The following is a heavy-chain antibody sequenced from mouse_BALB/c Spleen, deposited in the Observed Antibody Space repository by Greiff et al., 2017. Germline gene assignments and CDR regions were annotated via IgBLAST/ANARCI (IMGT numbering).Heavy chain of an antibody. D-gene: IGHD1-1*01. CDR3: ARDTYGSLYAMDY. V-gene: IGHV5-15*02. CDR2: ISNLAYSI. Sequence: EVKLMESGGGLVQPGGSRKLSCAASGFTFSDYGMAWVRQAPGKGPEWVAFISNLAYSIYYADTVTGRFTISRENAKNTLYLEMSSLRSEDTAMYYCARDTYGSLYAMDYWGQGTSVTVSS. J-gene: IGHJ4*01. CDR1: GFTFSDYG.